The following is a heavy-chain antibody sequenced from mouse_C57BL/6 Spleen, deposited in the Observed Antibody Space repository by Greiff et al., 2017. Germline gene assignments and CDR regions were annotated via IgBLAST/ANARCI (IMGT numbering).Heavy chain of an antibody. D-gene: IGHD5-1-1*01. J-gene: IGHJ4*01. CDR3: AYTPYAMDY. CDR2: INPSTGGT. Sequence: VQLQQSGPELVKPGASVKISCKASGYSFTGYYMNWVKQSPEKSLEWIGEINPSTGGTTYNQKFKAKATLTVDKSSSTAYMQLKSLTSEDSAVYYCAYTPYAMDYWGQGTSVTVSS. CDR1: GYSFTGYY. V-gene: IGHV1-42*01.